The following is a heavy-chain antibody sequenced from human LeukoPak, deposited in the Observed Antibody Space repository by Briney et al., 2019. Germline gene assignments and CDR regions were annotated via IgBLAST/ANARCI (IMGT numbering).Heavy chain of an antibody. V-gene: IGHV3-23*01. D-gene: IGHD2-15*01. J-gene: IGHJ6*02. CDR3: AKGQEDAALYAMDV. Sequence: GGSLRLSCAASGFTYSSYAMSWVRQAPGKGLEWVSAVSGSGDNTYYADSVKGRFTISRDNSKNTLYLQMNSLRAEDTALYYCAKGQEDAALYAMDVWGQGTTVTVSS. CDR2: VSGSGDNT. CDR1: GFTYSSYA.